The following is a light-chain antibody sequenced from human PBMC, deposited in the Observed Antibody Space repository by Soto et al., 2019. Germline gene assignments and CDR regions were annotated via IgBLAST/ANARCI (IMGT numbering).Light chain of an antibody. CDR1: QDISTS. V-gene: IGKV1-27*01. Sequence: DIQMTQSPSSLSASVGDRVTITCRASQDISTSLAWYQQKPGKVPTLLIYGASTLQSGVPSRFSGSGSGTDFTLTITSLQPEDVATYYCQTYKSAPYTFGPGTKVDVK. J-gene: IGKJ3*01. CDR2: GAS. CDR3: QTYKSAPYT.